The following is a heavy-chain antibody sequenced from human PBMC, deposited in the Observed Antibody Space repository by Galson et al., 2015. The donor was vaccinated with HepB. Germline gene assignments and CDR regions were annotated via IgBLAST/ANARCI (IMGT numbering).Heavy chain of an antibody. CDR3: ARSLGLVGPCFDN. CDR2: ILWRDDQ. D-gene: IGHD2-8*02. V-gene: IGHV2-5*01. Sequence: PALVKPTQTLTLTCTFSGFSLRTSAVGVGWVRQSPGKTLEWLALILWRDDQRYSPSLRSRLTITKDPSKNQVVLTMTNLDPIDTATYYCARSLGLVGPCFDNWGQGTLVTVSS. J-gene: IGHJ4*02. CDR1: GFSLRTSAVG.